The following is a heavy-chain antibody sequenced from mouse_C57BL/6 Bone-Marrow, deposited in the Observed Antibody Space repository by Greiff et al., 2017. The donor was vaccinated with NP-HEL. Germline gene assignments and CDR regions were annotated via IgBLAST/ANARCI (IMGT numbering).Heavy chain of an antibody. Sequence: EVQLQESGPGLVKPSQSLSLTCSVTGYSITSGYYWNWIRQFPGNKLECMGFISYDGSNNYNPSLKNRISITRDTSKNQFFLKLNSVTTEDTATYYCALLLRGFADWGQGTLVTVSA. CDR3: ALLLRGFAD. CDR2: ISYDGSN. V-gene: IGHV3-6*01. J-gene: IGHJ3*01. CDR1: GYSITSGYY. D-gene: IGHD1-1*01.